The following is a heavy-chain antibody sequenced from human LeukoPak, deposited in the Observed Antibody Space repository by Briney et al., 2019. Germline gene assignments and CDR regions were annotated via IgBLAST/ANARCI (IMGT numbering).Heavy chain of an antibody. D-gene: IGHD2-21*01. V-gene: IGHV4-59*01. Sequence: SETLSLTCTVSGGSIGSYYWSWIRQPPGKGLECIGYIYYPGSTNYNPSLKSRVTMSLDTFKNQFSLKLSSVTAADTAVYYCARGGGGADFDYWGQGTLVTVSS. CDR3: ARGGGGADFDY. J-gene: IGHJ4*02. CDR1: GGSIGSYY. CDR2: IYYPGST.